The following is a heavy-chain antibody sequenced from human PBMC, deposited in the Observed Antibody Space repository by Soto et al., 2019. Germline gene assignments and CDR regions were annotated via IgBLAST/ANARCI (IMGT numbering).Heavy chain of an antibody. Sequence: ASLSVSCKTSGYTFNLYSIHWARQAPGQGLEWMGWINSKIGDTYYAQDFQGRISLTRDKSTTTFFMELNSLKSDDTGVYYCTRVMEFWGLEPKVTASS. CDR2: INSKIGDT. J-gene: IGHJ6*02. CDR1: GYTFNLYS. V-gene: IGHV1-2*02. CDR3: TRVMEF.